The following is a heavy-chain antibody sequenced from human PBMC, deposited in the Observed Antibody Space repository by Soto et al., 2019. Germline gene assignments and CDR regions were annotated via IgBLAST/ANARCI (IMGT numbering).Heavy chain of an antibody. J-gene: IGHJ5*02. D-gene: IGHD3-10*01. Sequence: GGSLRLSCAASGFTFSIYSMNWVRQAPGKGLEWVSYISSSSSTIYYADSVKGRFTISRDNAKNSLYLQMNSLRDEDTAVYYCARPEGSGSLNWFDPWGQGTLVTVS. V-gene: IGHV3-48*02. CDR3: ARPEGSGSLNWFDP. CDR2: ISSSSSTI. CDR1: GFTFSIYS.